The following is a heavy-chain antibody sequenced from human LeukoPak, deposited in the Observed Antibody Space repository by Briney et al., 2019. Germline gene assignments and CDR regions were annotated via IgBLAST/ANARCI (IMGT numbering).Heavy chain of an antibody. D-gene: IGHD6-19*01. V-gene: IGHV5-51*01. CDR1: GYRFTSYW. Sequence: GESLKISCQGSGYRFTSYWIGWVCQMPGKGLEWMGFIYVGDSDTRYSPSFQGQVTISADKSISTAYLQWSSLKASDTAIYYCVRPRAVAGSYFDSWGQGTLVTVSS. CDR2: IYVGDSDT. J-gene: IGHJ4*02. CDR3: VRPRAVAGSYFDS.